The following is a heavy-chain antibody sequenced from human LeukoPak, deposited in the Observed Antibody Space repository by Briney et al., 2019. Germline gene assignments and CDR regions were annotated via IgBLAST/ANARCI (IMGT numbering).Heavy chain of an antibody. CDR3: ARRLTQYVCFDP. CDR1: GDSVSSNSVT. D-gene: IGHD2-2*01. CDR2: TYYRSTWYN. J-gene: IGHJ5*02. V-gene: IGHV6-1*01. Sequence: SQTLSLTCAISGDSVSSNSVTWDWIRQSPSRGLEWLGRTYYRSTWYNDYAVSVRGRITVNPDTSKNQFSLHLNSVTPEDTAVYYCARRLTQYVCFDPWGQGILVTVSS.